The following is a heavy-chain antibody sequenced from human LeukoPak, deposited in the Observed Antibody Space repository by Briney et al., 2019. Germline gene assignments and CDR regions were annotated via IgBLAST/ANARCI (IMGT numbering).Heavy chain of an antibody. J-gene: IGHJ4*02. CDR3: AQEGAAGTPGYFDY. V-gene: IGHV1-69*13. D-gene: IGHD6-13*01. Sequence: GASVKVSCKASGGTFSSYAISWVRQAPGQGLEWMGGIIPIFGTANYAQKFQGRVTITADESTSTAYMELSSLRSEDTAVYYCAQEGAAGTPGYFDYWGQGTLVTVSS. CDR1: GGTFSSYA. CDR2: IIPIFGTA.